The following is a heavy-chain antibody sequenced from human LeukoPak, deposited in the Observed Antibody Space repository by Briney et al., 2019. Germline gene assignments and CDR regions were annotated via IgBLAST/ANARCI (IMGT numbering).Heavy chain of an antibody. V-gene: IGHV3-43*01. D-gene: IGHD5-18*01. CDR2: ISWDGGST. Sequence: PGGSLRLSCAASGFTFDDYTMHWVRQAPGKGLEWVSLISWDGGSTYYADSVKGRFTISRDNSKNSLYLQMNSLRTEDTALYYCAKDMAATVQSYGMDVWGQGTTVTVSS. J-gene: IGHJ6*02. CDR1: GFTFDDYT. CDR3: AKDMAATVQSYGMDV.